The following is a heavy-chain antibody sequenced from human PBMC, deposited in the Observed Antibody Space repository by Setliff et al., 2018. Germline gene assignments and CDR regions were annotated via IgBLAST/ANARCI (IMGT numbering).Heavy chain of an antibody. Sequence: GSLRLSCVASGSTFSNYGMHWVRQAPGKGLEWVALIWNDGSTKFYGDSVKGRFTISRDNSENTLYLQMNSLRAEDTAVYYCARNWATAQHYYYGMDVWGQGTTVTVSS. V-gene: IGHV3-33*01. J-gene: IGHJ6*02. CDR2: IWNDGSTK. CDR1: GSTFSNYG. D-gene: IGHD2-21*02. CDR3: ARNWATAQHYYYGMDV.